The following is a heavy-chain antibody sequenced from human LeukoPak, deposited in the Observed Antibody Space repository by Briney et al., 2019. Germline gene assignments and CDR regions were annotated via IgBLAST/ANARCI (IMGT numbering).Heavy chain of an antibody. J-gene: IGHJ4*02. CDR3: ARDGEGDEGWDY. CDR2: IFYSGSI. D-gene: IGHD7-27*01. Sequence: SETLSLTCSVSGVSITSHYWGWIRQPPGKGLEWLGHIFYSGSINYNPSLKSRITISVDTSKSQFSLNLDSVPAADTAGYYCARDGEGDEGWDYWGQGTLVTVSS. CDR1: GVSITSHY. V-gene: IGHV4-59*11.